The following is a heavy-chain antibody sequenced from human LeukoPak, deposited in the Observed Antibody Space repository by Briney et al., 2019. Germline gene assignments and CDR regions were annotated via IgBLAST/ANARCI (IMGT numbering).Heavy chain of an antibody. V-gene: IGHV3-7*01. J-gene: IGHJ4*02. CDR2: IKQDGSEK. Sequence: GRSLRLSCAASGFTFSSYWMSWVRQAPGKGLEWVANIKQDGSEKYYVDSVKGRFTISRDNAKNSLYLQMNSLRAEDTAVYYCARRQVNWGSPFDYWGQGTLVTVSS. D-gene: IGHD7-27*01. CDR3: ARRQVNWGSPFDY. CDR1: GFTFSSYW.